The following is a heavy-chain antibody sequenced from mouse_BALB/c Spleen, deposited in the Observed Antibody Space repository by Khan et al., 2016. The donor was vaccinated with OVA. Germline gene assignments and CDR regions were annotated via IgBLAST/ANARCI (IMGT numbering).Heavy chain of an antibody. D-gene: IGHD1-1*01. V-gene: IGHV1S136*01. CDR2: IYPFNDDT. J-gene: IGHJ3*01. CDR3: SPVGTYYVSFAY. CDR1: GYTFTSYV. Sequence: VQLKQSGPELVKPGASVKMSYKASGYTFTSYVMHWVKQKPGLGLEWIGYIYPFNDDTKYNEKFKGKATLTSDRSSSTAYMELSSLTSEDSAVYCCSPVGTYYVSFAYWGQGTLVTVSA.